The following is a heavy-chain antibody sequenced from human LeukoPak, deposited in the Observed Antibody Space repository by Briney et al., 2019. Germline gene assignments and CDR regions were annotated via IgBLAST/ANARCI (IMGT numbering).Heavy chain of an antibody. D-gene: IGHD6-13*01. V-gene: IGHV3-66*02. CDR1: GINVSANY. CDR3: VSSTGQQLIPYDY. Sequence: AGRSLRLSCAASGINVSANYMTWIRQAPGKGLEWVSLIYGAGAAYYAESVRGRFIISRDNSKNTLFLQMNSLRAEDTAVYYCVSSTGQQLIPYDYWGQGTHVAVSS. CDR2: IYGAGAA. J-gene: IGHJ4*02.